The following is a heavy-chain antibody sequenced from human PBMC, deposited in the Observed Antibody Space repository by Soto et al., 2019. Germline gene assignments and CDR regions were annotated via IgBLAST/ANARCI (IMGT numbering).Heavy chain of an antibody. CDR2: IKNDGSST. V-gene: IGHV3-74*02. CDR1: GFTFSSHC. J-gene: IGHJ4*02. CDR3: VDPFALAS. D-gene: IGHD2-2*03. Sequence: EVQLWESGGGVVQPGGSLRLSCEASGFTFSSHCMHWVRQPPGKGLVWVANIKNDGSSTYYADSVKGRFTISRDNAKNTVYLQMTSLRDEDTAVYEGVDPFALASGGQGILVTVSS.